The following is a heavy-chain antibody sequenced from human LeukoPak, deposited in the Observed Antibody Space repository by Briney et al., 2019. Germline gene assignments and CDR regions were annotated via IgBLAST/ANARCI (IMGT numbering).Heavy chain of an antibody. J-gene: IGHJ4*02. D-gene: IGHD3-22*01. CDR1: GFTFSTYE. V-gene: IGHV4-39*01. CDR3: ARPPYYYDSSGSL. CDR2: IYYSGST. Sequence: GSLRLPCAASGFTFSTYEMNWIRQPPGKGLEWIGSIYYSGSTYYNPSLKSRVTISVDTSKNQFSLKLSSVTAADTAVYYCARPPYYYDSSGSLWGQGALVTVSS.